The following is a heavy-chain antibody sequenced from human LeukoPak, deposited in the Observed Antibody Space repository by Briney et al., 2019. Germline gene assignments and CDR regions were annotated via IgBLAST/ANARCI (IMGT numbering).Heavy chain of an antibody. Sequence: GGSLRLSCAASGFTFNTYAMNWVRQAPGKGLEWVSYISSSGSTIYYADSVKGRFTISRDNAKNSLYLQMNSLRAEDTAVYYCARVDILTGDYWGQGTLVTVSS. CDR2: ISSSGSTI. D-gene: IGHD3-9*01. J-gene: IGHJ4*02. V-gene: IGHV3-48*03. CDR1: GFTFNTYA. CDR3: ARVDILTGDY.